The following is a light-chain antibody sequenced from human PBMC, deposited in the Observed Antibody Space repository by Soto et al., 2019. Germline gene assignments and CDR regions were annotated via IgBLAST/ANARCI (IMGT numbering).Light chain of an antibody. Sequence: QSALTQPPSAPGSPGQSFTISCTGTSSDIGAYNYVSWYQQRPGKAPKLMIYEVSRRPSGVPYRFSGSKSGSTASLTVSGVHTEDEADYYCSSYAGNNTYVFGSGTKVTV. CDR3: SSYAGNNTYV. CDR1: SSDIGAYNY. J-gene: IGLJ1*01. CDR2: EVS. V-gene: IGLV2-8*01.